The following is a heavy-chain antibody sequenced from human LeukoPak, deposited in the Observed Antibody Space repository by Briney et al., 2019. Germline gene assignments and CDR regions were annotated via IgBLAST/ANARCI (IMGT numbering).Heavy chain of an antibody. J-gene: IGHJ1*01. V-gene: IGHV1-18*04. CDR3: ARAGDYGDRGQIEH. CDR1: GYTFHNYA. Sequence: ASVKVSCKGSGYTFHNYAINWVRQAPGQGLEWMGWVSPYNGQGKYAQKFQGRVTLTTDTPATTAHMELRSLTSDDTAVYYCARAGDYGDRGQIEHCGHGTLVTASS. D-gene: IGHD4-17*01. CDR2: VSPYNGQG.